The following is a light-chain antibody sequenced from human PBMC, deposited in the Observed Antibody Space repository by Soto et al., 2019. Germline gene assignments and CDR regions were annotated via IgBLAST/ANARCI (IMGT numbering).Light chain of an antibody. V-gene: IGLV2-11*01. CDR3: CSYAGSYTFV. CDR1: SSDVGGYNY. CDR2: DVS. J-gene: IGLJ1*01. Sequence: QSALTQPRSVSGSPGQSVTIPCTGTSSDVGGYNYVSWYQQHPGKAPKLMIYDVSKRPSGVPDRFSGSKSGNTASLTISGLQAEDEADYYCCSYAGSYTFVFGTGTKV.